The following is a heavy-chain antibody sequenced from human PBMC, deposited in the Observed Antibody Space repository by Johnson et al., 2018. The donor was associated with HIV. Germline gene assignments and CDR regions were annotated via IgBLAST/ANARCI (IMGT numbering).Heavy chain of an antibody. CDR1: GFTFDDYA. V-gene: IGHV3-9*01. Sequence: EVQVVESGGGLVQPGRSLRLSCAASGFTFDDYAMHWVRQAPGRGLEWVSGISWNSGTIGYADSVKGRFTISRDNAKNSLYMQMNSLKTEDTALYYCAKDMTTQAFDIWGQGTMVIVSS. J-gene: IGHJ3*02. D-gene: IGHD4-17*01. CDR2: ISWNSGTI. CDR3: AKDMTTQAFDI.